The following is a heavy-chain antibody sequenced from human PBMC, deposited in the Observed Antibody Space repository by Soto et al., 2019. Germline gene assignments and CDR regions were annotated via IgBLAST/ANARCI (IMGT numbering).Heavy chain of an antibody. D-gene: IGHD6-19*01. J-gene: IGHJ6*02. CDR3: ARVVGLKVGIAVRYNYYAMDV. CDR1: GGTFSSYA. V-gene: IGHV1-69*01. CDR2: IIPIFGTA. Sequence: QVQLMQSGAEVKKPGSSEKVSCKASGGTFSSYAISWVRQAPGQGLEWMGGIIPIFGTANYAQKFQDRVTITADASTSTAYMELCSLRSEDTAVYYCARVVGLKVGIAVRYNYYAMDVWGQGTTVTVSS.